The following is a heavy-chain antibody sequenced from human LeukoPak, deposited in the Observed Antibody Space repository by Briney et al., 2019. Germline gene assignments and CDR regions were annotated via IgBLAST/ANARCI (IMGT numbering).Heavy chain of an antibody. CDR3: TRSVRDGTIDY. J-gene: IGHJ4*02. CDR2: ISAYNGNT. CDR1: GYTFTSYG. V-gene: IGHV1-18*01. Sequence: GASVKVSCKASGYTFTSYGISWVRQAPGQGLEWMGWISAYNGNTNYAQKLQGRVTMTRSTSISTAYMELSSLRSEDTAVYYCTRSVRDGTIDYWGQGTLVTVSS. D-gene: IGHD5-24*01.